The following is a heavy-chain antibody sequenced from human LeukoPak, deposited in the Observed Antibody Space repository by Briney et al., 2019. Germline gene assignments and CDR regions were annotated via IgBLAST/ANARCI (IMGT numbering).Heavy chain of an antibody. CDR1: GYTFTGYY. CDR2: INPSSGVT. CDR3: APTNSNGYYFDY. D-gene: IGHD2-8*01. V-gene: IGHV1-2*02. J-gene: IGHJ4*02. Sequence: ASVKVSCKTSGYTFTGYYMHWVRQAPGQGLEWMGWINPSSGVTNYAQKFQGRVTMTRDTSISTAYMELSRLTSDDTAVYYCAPTNSNGYYFDYWGQGTLVTVSS.